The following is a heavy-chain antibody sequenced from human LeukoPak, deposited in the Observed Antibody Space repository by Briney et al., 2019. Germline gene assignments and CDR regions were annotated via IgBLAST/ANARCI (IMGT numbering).Heavy chain of an antibody. Sequence: PSEAPSLTCAVYRGSLSGYYWSWSRQPPGEGLGGIGEINHSGSTNYNPSLKSRVTISVDTSKNQFSLKLSSVTAADTAVYYCARGRITMVRGRRWGIDYWGQGTLVTVSS. V-gene: IGHV4-34*01. CDR2: INHSGST. D-gene: IGHD3-10*01. CDR1: RGSLSGYY. CDR3: ARGRITMVRGRRWGIDY. J-gene: IGHJ4*02.